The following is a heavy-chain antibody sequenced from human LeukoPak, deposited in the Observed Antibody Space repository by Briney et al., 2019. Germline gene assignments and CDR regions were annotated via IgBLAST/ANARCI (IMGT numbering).Heavy chain of an antibody. J-gene: IGHJ4*02. CDR2: ISYDGSNK. D-gene: IGHD6-13*01. CDR3: AKDGSTYFDY. V-gene: IGHV3-30*18. Sequence: GRSLRLSCAASGFTFSSYGMHWVRQAPGKGLEWVAVISYDGSNKYYADSVKGRFTISRDNSKNTLYLQMNSLRAGDTAVYYCAKDGSTYFDYWGQGTLVTVSS. CDR1: GFTFSSYG.